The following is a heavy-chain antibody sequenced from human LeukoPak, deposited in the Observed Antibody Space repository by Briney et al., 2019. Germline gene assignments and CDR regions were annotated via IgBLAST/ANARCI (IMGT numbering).Heavy chain of an antibody. CDR3: ARGGFAAAGASFYYGMDV. Sequence: SETLSLTCAVYGGSFSGYYWSWIRQPPGKGLEWIGEMNHSGSTNYNPSLKSRVSISVHTAKNQFSLKVNSVTAADTAVYYCARGGFAAAGASFYYGMDVWGRGTTVTVSS. J-gene: IGHJ6*02. V-gene: IGHV4-34*01. D-gene: IGHD6-13*01. CDR2: MNHSGST. CDR1: GGSFSGYY.